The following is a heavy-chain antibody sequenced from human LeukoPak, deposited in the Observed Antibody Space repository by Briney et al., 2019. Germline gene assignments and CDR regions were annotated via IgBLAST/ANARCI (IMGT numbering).Heavy chain of an antibody. D-gene: IGHD3-10*01. Sequence: SETLSLTCTVSGGSISSYYWSWIRQPPGKGLEWIGYIYTSGSTNYNPSLKSRVTISVDTSKNQLSLKLSSVTAADTAVYYCVRGVRGLDVWGKGITVTVSS. CDR1: GGSISSYY. CDR2: IYTSGST. CDR3: VRGVRGLDV. J-gene: IGHJ6*04. V-gene: IGHV4-4*09.